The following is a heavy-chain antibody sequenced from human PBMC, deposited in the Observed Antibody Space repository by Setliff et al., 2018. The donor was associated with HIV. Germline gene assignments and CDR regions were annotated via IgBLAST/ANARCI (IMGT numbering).Heavy chain of an antibody. CDR1: GFTFSSYW. V-gene: IGHV3-7*03. D-gene: IGHD1-20*01. Sequence: GASVKVSCAASGFTFSSYWMSWVRQAPGKGLEWVANIKQDGSEKYYVDSVKGRFTISRDNAKNSLYLQMNSLRAEDTAVYYCARYNWNPLGYRFDYWGQGTLVTVSS. J-gene: IGHJ4*02. CDR3: ARYNWNPLGYRFDY. CDR2: IKQDGSEK.